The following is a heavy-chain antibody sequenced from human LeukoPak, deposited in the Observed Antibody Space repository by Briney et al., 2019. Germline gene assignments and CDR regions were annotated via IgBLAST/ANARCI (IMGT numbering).Heavy chain of an antibody. CDR2: IIPIFGTA. CDR1: GGTFSSYA. J-gene: IGHJ6*02. D-gene: IGHD2-2*01. V-gene: IGHV1-69*06. Sequence: GASVKVSCKASGGTFSSYAISWVRQAPGQGLEWMGGIIPIFGTANYAQKFQGRVTITADKSTSTAYMELSSLRSEDTAVYYCAGGSYCSSTSCYYYYGMDVWGQGTTVTVSS. CDR3: AGGSYCSSTSCYYYYGMDV.